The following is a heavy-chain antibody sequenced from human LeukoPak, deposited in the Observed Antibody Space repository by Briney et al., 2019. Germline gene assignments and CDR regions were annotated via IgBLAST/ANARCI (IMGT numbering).Heavy chain of an antibody. V-gene: IGHV3-72*01. CDR1: GFTFSSYS. CDR3: TRDESAL. CDR2: TRNKANSYTT. J-gene: IGHJ4*02. Sequence: PGGSLRLSCAASGFTFSSYSMNWVRQAPGKGLEWVGRTRNKANSYTTEYAASVKGRFTISRDDSKNSLYLQMNSLKTEDTAIYYCTRDESALWGQGTLVTVSS.